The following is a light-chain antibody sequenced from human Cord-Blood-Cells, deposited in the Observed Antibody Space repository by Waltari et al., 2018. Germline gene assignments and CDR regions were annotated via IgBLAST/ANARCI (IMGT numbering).Light chain of an antibody. V-gene: IGLV2-23*02. CDR2: EVS. J-gene: IGLJ2*01. CDR3: CSYAGSSTLV. Sequence: QSALTQPASVSGSPGQSITISCTGTSSDVGSDNLVSWYHQHPGNAPNPLIYEVSKRPSGVSNRVSGSKSGNTASLTISGLQAEDEADYYCCSYAGSSTLVFGGGTKLTVL. CDR1: SSDVGSDNL.